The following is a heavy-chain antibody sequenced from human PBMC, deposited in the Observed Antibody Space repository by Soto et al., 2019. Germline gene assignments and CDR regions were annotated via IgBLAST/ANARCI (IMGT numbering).Heavy chain of an antibody. V-gene: IGHV3-30*18. CDR2: ISYDGSNK. J-gene: IGHJ4*02. D-gene: IGHD3-3*01. CDR3: ANLGPEYYDFWSGHQRYFDY. Sequence: GGSMRLSCAASGFTFSSYGMHWVRQAPGKGLEWVAVISYDGSNKYYADSVKGRFTISRDNSKNTLYLQMNSLRAEDTAVYYCANLGPEYYDFWSGHQRYFDYWGQGTLVTVSS. CDR1: GFTFSSYG.